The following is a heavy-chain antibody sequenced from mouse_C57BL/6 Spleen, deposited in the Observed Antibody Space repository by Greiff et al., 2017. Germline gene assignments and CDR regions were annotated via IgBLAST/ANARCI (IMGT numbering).Heavy chain of an antibody. CDR1: GFTFSSYA. Sequence: EVKLVESGEGLVKPGGSLKLSCAASGFTFSSYAMSWVRQTPEKRLEWVAYISSGGDYIYYADTVKGRFTISRDNARNTLYLQMSSLKSEDTAMYYCTSHYYGFTWFAYWGQGTLVTVSA. J-gene: IGHJ3*01. CDR2: ISSGGDYI. D-gene: IGHD1-2*01. CDR3: TSHYYGFTWFAY. V-gene: IGHV5-9-1*02.